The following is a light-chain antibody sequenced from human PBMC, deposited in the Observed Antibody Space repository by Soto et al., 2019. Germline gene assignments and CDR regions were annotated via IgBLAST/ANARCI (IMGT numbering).Light chain of an antibody. CDR2: DVT. V-gene: IGLV2-14*03. CDR3: SSYTEISTVI. J-gene: IGLJ2*01. Sequence: QSALTQPASVSGSPGQAITISCTGTSSDIGSYNYVSWYQQHPGKVPKLIIYDVTNRPSGVSNRFSGSKSGNTASLTISGLNAEDEADYYCSSYTEISTVIFGGGTQLTVL. CDR1: SSDIGSYNY.